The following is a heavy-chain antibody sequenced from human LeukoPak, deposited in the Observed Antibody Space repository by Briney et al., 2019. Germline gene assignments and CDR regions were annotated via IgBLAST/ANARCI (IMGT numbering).Heavy chain of an antibody. Sequence: ASVKVSCKASAYTLTRYYMQWVRQAPGQGLEWMGMINPSGGSTIYAQKFQGSVTPTTDTSTSTVYMELSSLSSEDTAVYFCASIHLGFDYWGQGTLVTVSS. CDR2: INPSGGST. CDR1: AYTLTRYY. D-gene: IGHD2-2*02. J-gene: IGHJ4*02. CDR3: ASIHLGFDY. V-gene: IGHV1-46*01.